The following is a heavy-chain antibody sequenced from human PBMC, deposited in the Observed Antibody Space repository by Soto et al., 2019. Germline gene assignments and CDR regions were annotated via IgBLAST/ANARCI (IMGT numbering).Heavy chain of an antibody. D-gene: IGHD6-13*01. J-gene: IGHJ4*02. CDR3: VRLIGNSWLDY. CDR1: EASVSRNDAT. Sequence: SQTHSLSCSITEASVSRNDATEDWSRQSPSRGLELLGRTYYRSKWYNDYAVSVKSRITINPDTSKNQISLQLNSVTPEDTAVYYCVRLIGNSWLDYWGQGTLVTVSS. V-gene: IGHV6-1*01. CDR2: TYYRSKWYN.